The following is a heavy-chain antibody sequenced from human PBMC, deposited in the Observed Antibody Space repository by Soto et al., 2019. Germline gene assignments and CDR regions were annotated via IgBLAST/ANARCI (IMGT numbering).Heavy chain of an antibody. CDR3: ARGRYALGV. V-gene: IGHV3-48*03. D-gene: IGHD3-9*01. CDR2: ITSGGTVF. J-gene: IGHJ6*02. CDR1: GFNVGDYE. Sequence: QSGGSLRLSCAASGFNVGDYEMNWVRQAPGKGLEWISMITSGGTVFYYADSVRGRFAISRDDTENSLYLQMDSLRVEDTALYYCARGRYALGVWGQGTTVTVSS.